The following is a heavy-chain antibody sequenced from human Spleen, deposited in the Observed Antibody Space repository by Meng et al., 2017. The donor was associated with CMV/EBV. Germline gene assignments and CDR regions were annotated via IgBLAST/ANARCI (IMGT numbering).Heavy chain of an antibody. J-gene: IGHJ4*02. CDR1: GSTFTVYP. D-gene: IGHD2-8*01. CDR2: INTGNGST. V-gene: IGHV1-3*04. CDR3: ATNAFDY. Sequence: VTFSCRTLGSTFTVYPIPWVRQAPGQVLEWVGWINTGNGSTSYSPKLQGRLTLVTDTSANTVHMDLTSLRSDDTALYFCATNAFDYWGQGTLVTVSS.